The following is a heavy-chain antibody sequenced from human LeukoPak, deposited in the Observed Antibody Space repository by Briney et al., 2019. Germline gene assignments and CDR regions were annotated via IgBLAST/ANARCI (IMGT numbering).Heavy chain of an antibody. D-gene: IGHD1-26*01. CDR3: TRGSGSFHFDY. J-gene: IGHJ4*02. CDR1: GFTFGDYA. Sequence: GGSLRLSCTASGFTFGDYAMSWVRQAPGKGLEWVGFIRSKAYGGTTEYAASVKSRFTISRDDSKSIAYLQMNSLKTEDTAVYYCTRGSGSFHFDYWGQGTLVTVSS. CDR2: IRSKAYGGTT. V-gene: IGHV3-49*04.